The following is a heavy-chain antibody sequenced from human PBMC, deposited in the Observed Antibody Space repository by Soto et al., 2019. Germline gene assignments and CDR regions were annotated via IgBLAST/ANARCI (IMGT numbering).Heavy chain of an antibody. CDR1: GFTFSSYG. V-gene: IGHV3-30*18. CDR3: AKASRGVLDYFDY. CDR2: ISYDGSNK. J-gene: IGHJ4*02. Sequence: WGVLRLSCAASGFTFSSYGMHWVRQAPGKGLEWVAVISYDGSNKYYADSVKGRFTISRDNSKNTLYLQMNSLRAEDTAVYYCAKASRGVLDYFDYWGQGTLVTVSS. D-gene: IGHD1-26*01.